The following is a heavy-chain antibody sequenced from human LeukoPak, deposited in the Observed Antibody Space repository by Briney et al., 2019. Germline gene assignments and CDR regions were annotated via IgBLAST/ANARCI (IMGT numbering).Heavy chain of an antibody. Sequence: PGGSLRLSCEASEFTLNDDWMHWVRQGPGKGRVWVARINSDVSSARYGDSVKGRFTISRDNAKNTLYLQMNSLRAEDTAVYYCARGSPTPNSRYFDLWGRGTLVTASS. J-gene: IGHJ2*01. CDR2: INSDVSSA. D-gene: IGHD4-11*01. CDR1: EFTLNDDW. V-gene: IGHV3-74*01. CDR3: ARGSPTPNSRYFDL.